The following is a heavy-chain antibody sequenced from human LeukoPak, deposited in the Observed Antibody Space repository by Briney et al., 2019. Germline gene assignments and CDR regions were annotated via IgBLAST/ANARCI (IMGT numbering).Heavy chain of an antibody. J-gene: IGHJ4*02. CDR2: INPNSGGT. V-gene: IGHV1-2*02. CDR3: ARPVKSTVTTAPEFGY. CDR1: GYTFTGYY. Sequence: ASVKVSCKASGYTFTGYYMHWVRQAPGQGLEWMGWINPNSGGTNYAQKFQGRVTMTRDTSISTAYMELSRLRSDDTAVYYWARPVKSTVTTAPEFGYWGQGTLVTVSS. D-gene: IGHD4-17*01.